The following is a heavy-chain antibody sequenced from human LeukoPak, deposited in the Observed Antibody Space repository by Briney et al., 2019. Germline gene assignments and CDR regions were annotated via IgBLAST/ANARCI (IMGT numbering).Heavy chain of an antibody. CDR1: GYSFTSYW. D-gene: IGHD3-10*01. CDR3: ARLPVRGVINNWFDP. V-gene: IGHV5-51*01. CDR2: IYPGDSDT. J-gene: IGHJ5*02. Sequence: GESLKISCKGSGYSFTSYWIGWVRQMPGKGLEWMGIIYPGDSDTRYSPSFQGQVTISADKSISTAYLQWSSLKASDTAMYYCARLPVRGVINNWFDPWGQGTLVTVSS.